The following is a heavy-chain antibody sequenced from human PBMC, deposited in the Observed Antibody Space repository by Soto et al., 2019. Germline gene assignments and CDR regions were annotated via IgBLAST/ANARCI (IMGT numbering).Heavy chain of an antibody. CDR2: TRNKANSYTT. D-gene: IGHD5-18*01. CDR3: ARGTAMVYYYYYYYMDV. J-gene: IGHJ6*03. V-gene: IGHV3-72*01. CDR1: GFTFSDHY. Sequence: ESGGGLVQPGGSLRLSCAASGFTFSDHYMDWVRQAPGKGLAWVGRTRNKANSYTTEYAASVKGRFTISRDDSKNSLYLQMNSLKTEDTAVYYCARGTAMVYYYYYYYMDVWGKGTTVTVSS.